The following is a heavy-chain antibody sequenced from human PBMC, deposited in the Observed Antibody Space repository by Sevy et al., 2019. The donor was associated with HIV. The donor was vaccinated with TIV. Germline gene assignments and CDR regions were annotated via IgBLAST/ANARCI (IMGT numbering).Heavy chain of an antibody. J-gene: IGHJ4*02. CDR2: TYYRSKWYN. CDR1: GDSVSSNSAA. V-gene: IGHV6-1*01. Sequence: SQTLSLTCAISGDSVSSNSAAWNWIRQSPSRGLEWLGRTYYRSKWYNDYVVSVKSRITINPDTSKNQFSLQLNSVTPEDTAVYYCAREKVEFDYDFWSGYYYFDYWGQGTLVTVSS. D-gene: IGHD3-3*01. CDR3: AREKVEFDYDFWSGYYYFDY.